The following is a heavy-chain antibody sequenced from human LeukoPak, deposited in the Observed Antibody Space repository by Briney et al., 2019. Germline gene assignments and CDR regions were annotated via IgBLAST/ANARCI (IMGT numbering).Heavy chain of an antibody. CDR3: VKDLYKGDSSSWYYFHY. V-gene: IGHV3-23*01. D-gene: IGHD6-13*01. J-gene: IGHJ4*02. Sequence: GGSLRLSCAASGFTFNSFAMSWVRQAPGKGLEWVSTISGSGGSTYYADSVKGRFTISRDNSKNTLYLQMSSLRAEDTAIYHCVKDLYKGDSSSWYYFHYWGQGTLVTVSS. CDR2: ISGSGGST. CDR1: GFTFNSFA.